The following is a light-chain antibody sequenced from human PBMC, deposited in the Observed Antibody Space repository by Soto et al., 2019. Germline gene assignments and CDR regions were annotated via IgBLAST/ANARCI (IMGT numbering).Light chain of an antibody. Sequence: QLVLTQSSSASASLGSSVKLTCTLSSGHSSYIIAWHQQKPGKAPRYLMKLEGSGSYNKGSGVPDRFSGPSSGADRYLTISNLQFEDEADYYCETWDSNTRVFGGGTKLTVL. V-gene: IGLV4-60*02. CDR1: SGHSSYI. CDR2: LEGSGSY. J-gene: IGLJ2*01. CDR3: ETWDSNTRV.